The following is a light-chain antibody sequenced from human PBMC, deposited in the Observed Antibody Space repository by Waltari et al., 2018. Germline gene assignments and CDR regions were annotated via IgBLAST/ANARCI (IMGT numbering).Light chain of an antibody. CDR3: HQYYNIPFT. CDR1: QSVLYSSNNKNY. CDR2: WAS. J-gene: IGKJ3*01. Sequence: DIVMTQSPDSLSVSLAARATINGKSSQSVLYSSNNKNYLAWYQQKPGQPPKLLIYWASTRESGVPDRLSGSGSGTDFTLTISSLQAEDVAVYYCHQYYNIPFTFGPGTKVDIK. V-gene: IGKV4-1*01.